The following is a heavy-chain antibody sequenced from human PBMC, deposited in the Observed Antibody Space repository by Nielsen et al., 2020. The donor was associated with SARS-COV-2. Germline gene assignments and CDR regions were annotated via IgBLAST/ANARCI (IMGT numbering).Heavy chain of an antibody. D-gene: IGHD6-19*01. Sequence: WVRQAPGQGLEWMGWISAYNGNTNYAQKLQGRVTMTTDTSTSTAYMELRSLRADDTAVYYCARDRGISVAGTVTYYYGMDVWGQGTTVTVSS. CDR2: ISAYNGNT. V-gene: IGHV1-18*01. CDR3: ARDRGISVAGTVTYYYGMDV. J-gene: IGHJ6*02.